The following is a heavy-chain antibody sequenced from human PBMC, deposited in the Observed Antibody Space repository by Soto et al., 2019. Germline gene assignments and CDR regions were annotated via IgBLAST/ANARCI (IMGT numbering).Heavy chain of an antibody. V-gene: IGHV3-21*01. Sequence: SCAASGFTFSSYSMNWVRQAPGKGLEWVSSISSSSSYIYYADSVKGRFTISRDNAKNSLYLQMNSLRAEDTAVYYCARDTGTSYKTKFDYWGQGTLVTVSS. CDR1: GFTFSSYS. D-gene: IGHD2-2*01. CDR2: ISSSSSYI. J-gene: IGHJ4*02. CDR3: ARDTGTSYKTKFDY.